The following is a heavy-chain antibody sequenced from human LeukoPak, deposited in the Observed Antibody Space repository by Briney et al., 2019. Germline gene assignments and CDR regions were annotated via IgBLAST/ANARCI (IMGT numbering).Heavy chain of an antibody. D-gene: IGHD1-1*01. J-gene: IGHJ4*02. CDR3: TRDHRLLTTGTTLWPLVY. CDR2: TSAYNGNT. CDR1: GYTFTSYG. Sequence: ASVKVSCKASGYTFTSYGIRWVRQAPGQGLEWMGWTSAYNGNTNYAQKLQGRVTMTTDTSTSTAYMELRSLRSDDTAVYYCTRDHRLLTTGTTLWPLVYWGQGTLVTVSS. V-gene: IGHV1-18*01.